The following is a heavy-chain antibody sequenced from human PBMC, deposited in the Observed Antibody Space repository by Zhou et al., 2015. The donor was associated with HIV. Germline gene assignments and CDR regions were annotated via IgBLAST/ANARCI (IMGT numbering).Heavy chain of an antibody. V-gene: IGHV1-18*01. CDR1: DYTFTNYG. Sequence: QVQLVQSGAELKKPGASVKVSCKASDYTFTNYGITWVRQAPGQGLEWMGWISANNGQTKYAQKFQGRVTMTTDTPTSTAYMELRSLKSDDTAVYYCARDSTSMLTLLVDYWGQGTLVIVSA. D-gene: IGHD4/OR15-4a*01. CDR2: ISANNGQT. J-gene: IGHJ4*02. CDR3: ARDSTSMLTLLVDY.